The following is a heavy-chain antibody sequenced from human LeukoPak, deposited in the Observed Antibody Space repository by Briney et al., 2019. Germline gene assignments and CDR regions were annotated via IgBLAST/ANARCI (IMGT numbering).Heavy chain of an antibody. D-gene: IGHD3-9*01. CDR1: GGSISSSSYY. Sequence: KPSETLSLTCTVSGGSISSSSYYWGWIRQPPGKGLAWIGSIYYSGSTYYNPSLRSRVTISVDTSKNQFSLKLSSVTAADTAMYYCARQYYDILTGRHDAFDIWGQGTMVTVSS. CDR2: IYYSGST. CDR3: ARQYYDILTGRHDAFDI. J-gene: IGHJ3*02. V-gene: IGHV4-39*01.